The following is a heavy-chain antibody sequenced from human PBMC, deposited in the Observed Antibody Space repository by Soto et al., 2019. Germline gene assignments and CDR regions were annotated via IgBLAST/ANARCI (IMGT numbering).Heavy chain of an antibody. CDR2: KEPANSET. CDR1: GYSFTTYW. Sequence: PGESLKISCKGSGYSFTTYWIGWVRQMPGKGLESIELKEPANSETKHIPSFQGKVTISSHNPTSTAYLQLRSLKASDTAMYYCARRTSTWTHHHYAGMDVWNQRATFSTSS. J-gene: IGHJ6*02. D-gene: IGHD6-13*01. V-gene: IGHV5-51*01. CDR3: ARRTSTWTHHHYAGMDV.